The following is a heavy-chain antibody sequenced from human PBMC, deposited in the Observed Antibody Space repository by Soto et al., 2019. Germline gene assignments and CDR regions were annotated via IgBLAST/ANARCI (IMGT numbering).Heavy chain of an antibody. CDR2: IYTSGSP. CDR1: GGSISSYY. J-gene: IGHJ6*02. Sequence: QVQLQESGPGLVKPSETLSLTCTVSGGSISSYYWSWIRQPAGKGLEWIGRIYTSGSPSYNPSLKSRDTMSVATSKNQFSLEMVSVAAAAPAVYYCARAGGDYLYTHHYYSYRMDVWGQGTTVTVS. CDR3: ARAGGDYLYTHHYYSYRMDV. V-gene: IGHV4-4*07. D-gene: IGHD4-17*01.